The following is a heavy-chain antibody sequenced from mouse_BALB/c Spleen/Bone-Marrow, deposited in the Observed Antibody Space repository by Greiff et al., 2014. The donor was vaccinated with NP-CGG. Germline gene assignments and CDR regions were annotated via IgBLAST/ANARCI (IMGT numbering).Heavy chain of an antibody. D-gene: IGHD1-3*01. CDR3: ARREWARDC. V-gene: IGHV1S56*01. J-gene: IGHJ4*01. CDR2: IYPGNVNT. Sequence: VQLVESGPELVKPGASVRISCKASGYTFTSYYIHWVKQRPGQGLEWIGWIYPGNVNTKYNEKFKVKATLTADKSSSTAYMQLGSLTSEGCAVYFGARREWARDCWGQGTSGAVSS. CDR1: GYTFTSYY.